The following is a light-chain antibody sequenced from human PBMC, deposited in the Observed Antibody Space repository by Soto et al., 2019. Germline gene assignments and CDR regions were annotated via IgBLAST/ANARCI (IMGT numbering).Light chain of an antibody. V-gene: IGLV2-11*01. Sequence: QSALTQPRSVSGSPGQSVTISCTGTSSDVDDYNYVSWYQQHPDTAPKLMIYDVTKRPSGVPDRFSGSKSGNTASLTIAGLRAEDEGDYYCSSHSSSNTLVVFGGGTKVTVL. J-gene: IGLJ3*02. CDR1: SSDVDDYNY. CDR3: SSHSSSNTLVV. CDR2: DVT.